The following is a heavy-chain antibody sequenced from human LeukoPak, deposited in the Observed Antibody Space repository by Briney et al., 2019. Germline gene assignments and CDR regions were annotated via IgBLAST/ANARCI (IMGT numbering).Heavy chain of an antibody. CDR3: ARDGSRSSLGGYGY. D-gene: IGHD6-6*01. V-gene: IGHV1-46*01. J-gene: IGHJ4*02. Sequence: ASVKVSCKASGYTFTGYYMHWVRQAPGQGLEWMGKIDPGGDYTKYAQKFQGRITMTRDTSTSTVYMELSKMRSDDTAVYYCARDGSRSSLGGYGYWGQGTLVTVSS. CDR1: GYTFTGYY. CDR2: IDPGGDYT.